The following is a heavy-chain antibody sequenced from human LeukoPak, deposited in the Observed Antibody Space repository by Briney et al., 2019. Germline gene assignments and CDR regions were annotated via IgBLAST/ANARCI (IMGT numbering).Heavy chain of an antibody. J-gene: IGHJ3*02. Sequence: PSETLSLTCTVSGGSISSYYWSWIRQPPGKGLEWIGYIYYSGSTNYNPSLKSRVTISVDTSKNHFSLKLSSVTAADTALYYCARHGVVDDAFDIWGQGTMVTVSS. V-gene: IGHV4-59*08. D-gene: IGHD2-15*01. CDR3: ARHGVVDDAFDI. CDR2: IYYSGST. CDR1: GGSISSYY.